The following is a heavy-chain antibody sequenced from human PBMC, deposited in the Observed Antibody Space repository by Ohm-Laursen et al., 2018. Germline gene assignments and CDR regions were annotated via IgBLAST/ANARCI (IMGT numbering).Heavy chain of an antibody. V-gene: IGHV4-34*01. D-gene: IGHD3-22*01. Sequence: GTLSLTCAVYGGSFSGYYWSWIRQPPGKGLEWIGEINHSGSTNYNPSLKSRVTISLDTSRNQFSLKLSSVTAADTAVYYCARLGKSSGTDYWGQGALVTVSS. CDR2: INHSGST. CDR3: ARLGKSSGTDY. CDR1: GGSFSGYY. J-gene: IGHJ4*02.